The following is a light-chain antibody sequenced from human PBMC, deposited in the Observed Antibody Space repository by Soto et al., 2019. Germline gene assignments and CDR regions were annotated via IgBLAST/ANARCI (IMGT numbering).Light chain of an antibody. V-gene: IGKV3-11*01. CDR3: QQRSNWV. CDR2: DAS. Sequence: ETVLTQSPATLSLSPGERATLSCRASQSVSIYLAWYQQKPGQAPRLLIYDASKRAPGVPAMFSGSGSGTDFSLTISSLEPEDFGVYYCQQRSNWVFGPGTKVDIK. CDR1: QSVSIY. J-gene: IGKJ3*01.